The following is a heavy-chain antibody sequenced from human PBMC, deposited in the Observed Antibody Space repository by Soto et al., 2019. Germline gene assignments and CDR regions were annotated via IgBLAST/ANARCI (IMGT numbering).Heavy chain of an antibody. CDR2: INSDGSST. J-gene: IGHJ5*02. CDR3: ARFRGSSGRGFDP. Sequence: QPGGSLRLSWAASGFTFSSYWMHWVRQAPGKGLVWVSRINSDGSSTSYADSVKGRFTISRDNAKNTLYLQMNSLRAEDTAVYYCARFRGSSGRGFDPWGKGPLVTVSS. CDR1: GFTFSSYW. V-gene: IGHV3-74*01. D-gene: IGHD6-13*01.